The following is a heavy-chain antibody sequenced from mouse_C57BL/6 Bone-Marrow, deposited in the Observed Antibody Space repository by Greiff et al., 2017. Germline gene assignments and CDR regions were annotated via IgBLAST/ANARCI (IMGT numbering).Heavy chain of an antibody. CDR1: GYAFTNYL. J-gene: IGHJ3*01. V-gene: IGHV1-54*01. CDR3: ARRDYKGWFAY. D-gene: IGHD2-12*01. CDR2: INPGSGGT. Sequence: VQLQQSGAELVRPGTSVKVSCKASGYAFTNYLIEWVKQRPGQGLEWIGVINPGSGGTNYNEKFKCKATLTADKSSSTAYMQLSSLTSEDSAVYFCARRDYKGWFAYWGQGTLVTVSA.